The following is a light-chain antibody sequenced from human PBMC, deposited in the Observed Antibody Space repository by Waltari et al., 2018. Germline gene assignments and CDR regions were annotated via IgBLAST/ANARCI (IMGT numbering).Light chain of an antibody. Sequence: QLVLTQSPPASASLGASVKHTCTLSSGHSSNIIAWHQQQPEKGPRYLMKVNSDGSHSKGHGIPDRFSGSSSGAERYLTIASVQSEDEADYYCQTGGHGTWVFGGGTKLTVL. CDR3: QTGGHGTWV. CDR2: VNSDGSH. J-gene: IGLJ3*02. V-gene: IGLV4-69*01. CDR1: SGHSSNI.